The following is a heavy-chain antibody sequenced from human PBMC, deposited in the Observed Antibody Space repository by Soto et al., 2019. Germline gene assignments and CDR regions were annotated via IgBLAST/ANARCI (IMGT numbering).Heavy chain of an antibody. CDR2: INSDGSST. J-gene: IGHJ6*02. D-gene: IGHD3-3*01. CDR1: GFTFSSYW. V-gene: IGHV3-74*01. Sequence: GGSLRLSCAASGFTFSSYWMHWVRQAPGKGLVWVSRINSDGSSTSYADSVKGRFTISRDKAKNTLYLQMNSLRAEDTAVYYCARDLSIFGVVIQVYYGMDVWGQGTTVTVSS. CDR3: ARDLSIFGVVIQVYYGMDV.